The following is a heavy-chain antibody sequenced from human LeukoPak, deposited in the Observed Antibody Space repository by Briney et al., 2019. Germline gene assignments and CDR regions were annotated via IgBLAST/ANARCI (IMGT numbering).Heavy chain of an antibody. Sequence: SETLSLTCTVSGDSISSYYWSWIRQSPGKGLEWIGYIYYRGATNYNPSLKSRITISVDTSKNQFFLKVSSVTAADTAVYFCARDGYNSGYYFYYMDVWGKGTTATVSS. CDR2: IYYRGAT. J-gene: IGHJ6*03. CDR3: ARDGYNSGYYFYYMDV. D-gene: IGHD5-24*01. CDR1: GDSISSYY. V-gene: IGHV4-59*01.